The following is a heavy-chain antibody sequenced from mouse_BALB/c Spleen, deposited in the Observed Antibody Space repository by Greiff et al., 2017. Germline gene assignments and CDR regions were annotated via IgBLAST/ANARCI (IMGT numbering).Heavy chain of an antibody. D-gene: IGHD2-4*01. CDR2: ISSGGSYT. CDR3: ARPFYDYDAVYDAMDY. J-gene: IGHJ4*01. V-gene: IGHV5-9-3*01. CDR1: GFTFSSYA. Sequence: EVQGVESGGGLVKPGGSLKLSCAASGFTFSSYAMSWVRQTPEKRLEWVATISSGGSYTYYPDSVKGRFTISRDNAKNTLYLQMSSLRSEDTAMYYCARPFYDYDAVYDAMDYWGQGTSVTVSS.